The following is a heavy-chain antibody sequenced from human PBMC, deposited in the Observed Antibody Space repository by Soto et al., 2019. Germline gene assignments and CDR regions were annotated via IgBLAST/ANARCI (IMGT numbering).Heavy chain of an antibody. Sequence: ASVKVSCKASGYTFTGYYMHWVRQAPGQGLEWMGWINPNSGGTNYAQKFQGWVTMTRDTSISTAYMELSRLRSDDTAVYYCAREVTGIYCSGGSCYLDPWGQGTLVTVSS. CDR1: GYTFTGYY. D-gene: IGHD2-15*01. V-gene: IGHV1-2*04. J-gene: IGHJ5*02. CDR2: INPNSGGT. CDR3: AREVTGIYCSGGSCYLDP.